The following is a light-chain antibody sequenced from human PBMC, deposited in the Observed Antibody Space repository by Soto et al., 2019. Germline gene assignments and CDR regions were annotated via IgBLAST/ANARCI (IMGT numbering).Light chain of an antibody. CDR2: GAS. V-gene: IGKV3-15*01. CDR3: EPYNKWPRT. CDR1: QSVSSSY. J-gene: IGKJ1*01. Sequence: IVLTQSPGTLSLSPGERATLSCRASQSVSSSYLAWYQQKRGQAPRLLIYGASIRATGIPATFSGSGSGTEFTLTIRRMQSEDFAVYSCEPYNKWPRTAGQGSK.